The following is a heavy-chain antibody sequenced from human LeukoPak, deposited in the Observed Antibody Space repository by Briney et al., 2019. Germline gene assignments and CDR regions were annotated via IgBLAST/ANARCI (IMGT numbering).Heavy chain of an antibody. D-gene: IGHD3-3*01. J-gene: IGHJ4*02. V-gene: IGHV1-2*02. CDR3: ARDGGNLRFLEWLLDY. Sequence: GASVKVSCKASGYTFTGYYMHWVRQAPGQGLEWMGWINPNSGGTNYAQKFQGRVTKTRDTSISTAYMELSRLRSDDTAVYYCARDGGNLRFLEWLLDYWGQGTLVTVSS. CDR2: INPNSGGT. CDR1: GYTFTGYY.